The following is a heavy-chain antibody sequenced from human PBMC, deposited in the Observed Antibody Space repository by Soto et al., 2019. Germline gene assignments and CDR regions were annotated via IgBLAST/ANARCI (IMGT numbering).Heavy chain of an antibody. D-gene: IGHD2-2*02. V-gene: IGHV4-39*01. CDR3: ARANYYTLAGYYYYMDV. CDR2: IYYSGST. J-gene: IGHJ6*03. CDR1: GGSISSSSYY. Sequence: SETLSLTCTVSGGSISSSSYYWGWIRQPPGKGLEWIGSIYYSGSTYYNPSLKSRVTISVDTSKNQFSLKLSSVTAADTAVYYCARANYYTLAGYYYYMDVWGKGTTVTVSS.